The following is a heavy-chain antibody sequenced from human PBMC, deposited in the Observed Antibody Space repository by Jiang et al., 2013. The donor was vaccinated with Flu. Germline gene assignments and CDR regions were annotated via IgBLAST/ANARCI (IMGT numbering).Heavy chain of an antibody. CDR2: INHSGST. D-gene: IGHD2-8*01. Sequence: LLKPSETLSLTCAVYGGSFSGYYWSWIRQPPGKGLEWIGEINHSGSTNYKSSLKSRVTISVDTSKNQFSLKLSSVTAADTAVYYCASSYCTNGVCYGRKFDYWGQGTLVTVSS. CDR1: GGSFSGYY. V-gene: IGHV4-34*01. J-gene: IGHJ4*02. CDR3: ASSYCTNGVCYGRKFDY.